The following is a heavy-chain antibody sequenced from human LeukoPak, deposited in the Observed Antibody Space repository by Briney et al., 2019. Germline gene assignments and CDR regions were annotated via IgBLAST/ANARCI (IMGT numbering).Heavy chain of an antibody. CDR1: GGSFSGYY. CDR2: INHSGST. V-gene: IGHV4-34*01. D-gene: IGHD6-19*01. CDR3: ARVRDDSSGWLLDY. J-gene: IGHJ4*02. Sequence: SETLSLTCAVYGGSFSGYYWSWIRQPPGKGLEWIGEINHSGSTNYNPSLKSRVTISVDTSKNQFSLKLSSVTAADTAVYYCARVRDDSSGWLLDYWGQGTLVTVSS.